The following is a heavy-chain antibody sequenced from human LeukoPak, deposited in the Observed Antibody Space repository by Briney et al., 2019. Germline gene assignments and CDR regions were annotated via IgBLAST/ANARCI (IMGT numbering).Heavy chain of an antibody. CDR3: AKGTSYMDG. V-gene: IGHV3-23*01. Sequence: GGSLRLSCAASGSTFSNYGMSWVRQAPGKGLEWVSGISGNGGSTYYADSVRGRFTISRDNSENTLYLQMNGLRAEDTAVYYCAKGTSYMDGWGKGTTVTISS. CDR1: GSTFSNYG. J-gene: IGHJ6*03. CDR2: ISGNGGST. D-gene: IGHD3/OR15-3a*01.